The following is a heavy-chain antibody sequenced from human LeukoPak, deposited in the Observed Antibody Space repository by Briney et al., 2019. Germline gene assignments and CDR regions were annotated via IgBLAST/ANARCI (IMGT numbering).Heavy chain of an antibody. CDR3: ARGWGGNIDQ. CDR2: TYYRSKWYT. CDR1: GDSVSSNSAA. J-gene: IGHJ5*02. D-gene: IGHD3-16*01. V-gene: IGHV6-1*01. Sequence: SQTLSLTCAISGDSVSSNSAAWNWIRQSPSRGLGRLGRTYYRSKWYTYYAVSVKGRITINSDTSKNQFSLQLNSVTPEDTAVYYCARGWGGNIDQWGQGTLVTVSS.